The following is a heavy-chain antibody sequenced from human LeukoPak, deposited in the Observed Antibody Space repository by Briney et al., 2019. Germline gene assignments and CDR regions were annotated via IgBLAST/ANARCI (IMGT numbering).Heavy chain of an antibody. V-gene: IGHV4-38-2*01. CDR1: GYSISSGYY. Sequence: SETLSLTCAVSGYSISSGYYWGWIRQPPGKGLEWIGSIYHSGSTYYNPSLKSRVTISVDTSKNQFSLKLSSVTAADTAVYYCARHFVVPAAIGFDYWGQGTLSPSPQ. J-gene: IGHJ4*02. D-gene: IGHD2-2*02. CDR3: ARHFVVPAAIGFDY. CDR2: IYHSGST.